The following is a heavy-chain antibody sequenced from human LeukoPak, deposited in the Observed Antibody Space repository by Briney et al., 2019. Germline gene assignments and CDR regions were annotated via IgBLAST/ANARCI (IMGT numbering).Heavy chain of an antibody. CDR3: ARDRSVYIERYYGMDV. D-gene: IGHD5-12*01. CDR2: IYSGGST. V-gene: IGHV3-53*01. Sequence: GGSLRLSCAASGFTVSSNYMSWVRQAPGKGLEWVSVIYSGGSTYYADSVKGRFTISRDNSKNTLYLQMNSLRAENTAVYYCARDRSVYIERYYGMDVWGQGTTVTVSS. CDR1: GFTVSSNY. J-gene: IGHJ6*02.